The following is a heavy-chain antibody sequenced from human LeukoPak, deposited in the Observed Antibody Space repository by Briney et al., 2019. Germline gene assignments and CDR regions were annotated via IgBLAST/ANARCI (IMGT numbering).Heavy chain of an antibody. J-gene: IGHJ2*01. V-gene: IGHV1-2*06. Sequence: ASVKVSCKASGYTFTGYYMHWVRQAPGQGLEWMGRINPNSGGTNYAQKFQGRVTMTRDTSISTAYMELSRLRSDDTAVYYCAKCLGGSGSYSWYFDLWGRDTLVTVSS. CDR3: AKCLGGSGSYSWYFDL. CDR1: GYTFTGYY. D-gene: IGHD1-26*01. CDR2: INPNSGGT.